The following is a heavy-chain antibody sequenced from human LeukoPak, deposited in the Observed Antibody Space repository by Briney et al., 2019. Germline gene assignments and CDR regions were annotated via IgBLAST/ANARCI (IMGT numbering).Heavy chain of an antibody. CDR3: ARDLVSAQNNWFDP. CDR1: GFTFSDYY. D-gene: IGHD5/OR15-5a*01. J-gene: IGHJ5*02. Sequence: PGGALRLSCAASGFTFSDYYMSWIRRAPGKGLQWVSYISGSSSYIKYADSVKGRFTISRDNAKNSLYLHMNSLRAEDTAVYYCARDLVSAQNNWFDPWGQGTLVTVSS. V-gene: IGHV3-11*06. CDR2: ISGSSSYI.